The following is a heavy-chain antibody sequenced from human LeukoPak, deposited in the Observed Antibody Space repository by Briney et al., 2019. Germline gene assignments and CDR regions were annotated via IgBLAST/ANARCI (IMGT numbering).Heavy chain of an antibody. Sequence: GGSLRLSCAASGFTFSSYAMSWVRQAPGKGLEWVSAISGSGGSTYYADSVKGRFTISRDNSKNSLYLQMNSLRAEDTAVYYCARAVGLRYFDWLLPFDYWGQGTLVAVSS. CDR3: ARAVGLRYFDWLLPFDY. CDR1: GFTFSSYA. V-gene: IGHV3-23*01. CDR2: ISGSGGST. J-gene: IGHJ4*02. D-gene: IGHD3-9*01.